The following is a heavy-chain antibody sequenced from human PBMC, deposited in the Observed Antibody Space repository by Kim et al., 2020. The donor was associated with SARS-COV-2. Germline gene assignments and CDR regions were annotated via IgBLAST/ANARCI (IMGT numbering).Heavy chain of an antibody. J-gene: IGHJ6*02. V-gene: IGHV3-11*05. CDR1: GFTFSDYY. Sequence: GGSLRLSCAASGFTFSDYYMSWIRQAPGKGLEWVSYISSSSSYTNYADSVKGRFTISRDNAKNSLYLQMNSLRAEDAAVYYCARAGYDYDWGSYRDYYYYYGMDVWGQGTTVTVSS. D-gene: IGHD3-16*02. CDR2: ISSSSSYT. CDR3: ARAGYDYDWGSYRDYYYYYGMDV.